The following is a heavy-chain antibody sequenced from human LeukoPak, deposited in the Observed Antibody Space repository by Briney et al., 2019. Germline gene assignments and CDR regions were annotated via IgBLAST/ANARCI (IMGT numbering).Heavy chain of an antibody. Sequence: ASVKVSCKASGYTFTSYDINWVRQATGQGLEWMGWMNPNSGNTGYAQKFQGRVTMTRNTSISTAYMELSSLRSEDTAVYYCARAPAGREYYYYYGMDVWGQGTTVTVSS. D-gene: IGHD6-13*01. CDR3: ARAPAGREYYYYYGMDV. CDR2: MNPNSGNT. J-gene: IGHJ6*02. V-gene: IGHV1-8*01. CDR1: GYTFTSYD.